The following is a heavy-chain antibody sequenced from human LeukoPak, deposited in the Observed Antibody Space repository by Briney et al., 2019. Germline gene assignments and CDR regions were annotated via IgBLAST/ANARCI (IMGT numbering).Heavy chain of an antibody. CDR1: GYTFTSYG. Sequence: EASVKVSCKASGYTFTSYGISWVRQAPGQGLEWMGWISAYNGNTNYAQKFQGRVTMTRDTSISTAYMELSRLRSDDTAVYYCAREDIVVVPAAGSRGNWFDPWGQGTLVTVSS. CDR3: AREDIVVVPAAGSRGNWFDP. CDR2: ISAYNGNT. D-gene: IGHD2-2*01. V-gene: IGHV1-18*01. J-gene: IGHJ5*02.